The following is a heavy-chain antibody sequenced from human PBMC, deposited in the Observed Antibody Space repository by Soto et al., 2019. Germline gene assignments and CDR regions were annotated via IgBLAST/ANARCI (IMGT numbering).Heavy chain of an antibody. J-gene: IGHJ4*02. V-gene: IGHV5-51*01. CDR3: ARRSLGELTHFDY. D-gene: IGHD3-10*01. Sequence: XESLKISCKGSGCSFTSYWIGWVRQMPGKGLEWMGIIYPGDSDTRYSPSFQGQVTISADKSISTAYLQWSSLKASDTAMYYCARRSLGELTHFDYWGQGTLVTVSS. CDR2: IYPGDSDT. CDR1: GCSFTSYW.